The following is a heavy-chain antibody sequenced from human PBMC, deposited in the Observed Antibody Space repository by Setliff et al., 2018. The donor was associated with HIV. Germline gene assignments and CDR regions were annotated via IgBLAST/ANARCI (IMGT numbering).Heavy chain of an antibody. V-gene: IGHV4-4*07. Sequence: PSETLSLTCSLSGDSMSTYYWSWIRQTAGKGLEWIGRIHNSGNTNYNPSFMSRVSMSVDTSKSQVSLKLRSVTAADTAVYFCARGYSSAFFHEFFDYWGQGTLVTVSS. CDR3: ARGYSSAFFHEFFDY. CDR1: GDSMSTYY. J-gene: IGHJ4*02. CDR2: IHNSGNT. D-gene: IGHD6-25*01.